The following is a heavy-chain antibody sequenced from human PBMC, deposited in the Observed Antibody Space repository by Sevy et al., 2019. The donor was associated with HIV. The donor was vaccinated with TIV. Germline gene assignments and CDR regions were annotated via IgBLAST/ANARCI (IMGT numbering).Heavy chain of an antibody. CDR1: GFTFSNYW. CDR2: IKQDENGK. D-gene: IGHD6-13*01. V-gene: IGHV3-7*04. J-gene: IGHJ5*02. CDR3: ARGSTVAAATSWFDP. Sequence: GGSLRLSCAASGFTFSNYWMSWVRQAPGKGLEWVANIKQDENGKYFVDSVRGRFTISRDNAKNSLYLQMNSPRAEDTAVYYCARGSTVAAATSWFDPWGQGTLVTVSS.